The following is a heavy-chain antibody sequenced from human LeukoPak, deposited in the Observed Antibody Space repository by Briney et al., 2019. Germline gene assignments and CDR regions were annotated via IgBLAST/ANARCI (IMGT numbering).Heavy chain of an antibody. J-gene: IGHJ6*04. CDR2: ISSSGCTI. V-gene: IGHV3-48*03. Sequence: GGSLRLSCAASGFTFSSYEMNWVRQAPGKGLEWVSYISSSGCTIYYADSVKGRFTISRDNAKNSLYLQMNSLRAEDTAVYYCAELGITMIGGVWSKGTTVTISS. CDR1: GFTFSSYE. D-gene: IGHD3-10*02. CDR3: AELGITMIGGV.